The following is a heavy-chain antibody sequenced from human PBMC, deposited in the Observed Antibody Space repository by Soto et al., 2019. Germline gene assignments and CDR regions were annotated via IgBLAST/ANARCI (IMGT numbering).Heavy chain of an antibody. D-gene: IGHD3-3*02. J-gene: IGHJ6*02. CDR2: VFSSGST. Sequence: SETLSLTCSVPGGAISSYYWSWVRQPAGKGLEWIGRVFSSGSTNYNASLKSRVTMSIDTSKNEVSLTLRSVTAADTAVYYCARVAFSYFGMDVWGPGTTVT. V-gene: IGHV4-4*07. CDR1: GGAISSYY. CDR3: ARVAFSYFGMDV.